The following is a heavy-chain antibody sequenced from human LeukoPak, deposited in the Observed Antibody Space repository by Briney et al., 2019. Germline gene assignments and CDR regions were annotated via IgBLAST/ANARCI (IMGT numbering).Heavy chain of an antibody. CDR3: ILTTVATSIEY. J-gene: IGHJ4*02. Sequence: HPGGSLRLSCAVSVLPLNKNYAHWVRQAPGKGLEWVSFIHKTVRKKQADPVNGRITISSSHSKNTVYLQINGLRGEENAAYYCILTTVATSIEYWGPGTLVTVSP. CDR2: IHKTVRK. D-gene: IGHD4-23*01. V-gene: IGHV3-53*01. CDR1: VLPLNKNY.